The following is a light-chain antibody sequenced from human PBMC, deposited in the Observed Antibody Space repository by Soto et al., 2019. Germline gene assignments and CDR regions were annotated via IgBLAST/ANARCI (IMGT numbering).Light chain of an antibody. CDR3: QQYRSLWT. J-gene: IGKJ1*01. CDR2: GAS. V-gene: IGKV3-20*01. Sequence: EIVLTQSPGTLSLSPGEGATLSCRASQSVSSSYLAWYQQKPGQAPRLLIYGASSRATGIPDRFSGSGSGTDFTLSISRLEPEDFAVYYCQQYRSLWTFGQGTKVDIK. CDR1: QSVSSSY.